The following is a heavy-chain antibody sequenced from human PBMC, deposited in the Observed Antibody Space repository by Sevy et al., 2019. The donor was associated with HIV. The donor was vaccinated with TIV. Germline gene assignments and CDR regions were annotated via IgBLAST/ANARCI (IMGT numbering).Heavy chain of an antibody. D-gene: IGHD3-10*01. V-gene: IGHV1-69*13. Sequence: ASVKVSCKASGGTFSSYAISWVRQAPGQGLEWMGRIIPIFGTANYAQKFQGRVTITADESTSTAYIELSSLRSEDTAVYYCARDRWFGEPHGDYWGQGTLVTVSS. CDR1: GGTFSSYA. J-gene: IGHJ4*02. CDR2: IIPIFGTA. CDR3: ARDRWFGEPHGDY.